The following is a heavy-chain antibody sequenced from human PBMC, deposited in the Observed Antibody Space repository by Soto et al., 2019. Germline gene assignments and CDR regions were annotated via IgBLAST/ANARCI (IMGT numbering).Heavy chain of an antibody. Sequence: GESLKISCKCSGDIFINHWIALVRQTPGKGLEWMGIIYPHDSDTTYSPSFLGQVTISADKSISTAYLQWSSLEASDTAMYYCARPTSFTNPLVPPVGYWGGGTVVTVS. CDR2: IYPHDSDT. J-gene: IGHJ4*02. CDR3: ARPTSFTNPLVPPVGY. CDR1: GDIFINHW. D-gene: IGHD1-1*01. V-gene: IGHV5-51*01.